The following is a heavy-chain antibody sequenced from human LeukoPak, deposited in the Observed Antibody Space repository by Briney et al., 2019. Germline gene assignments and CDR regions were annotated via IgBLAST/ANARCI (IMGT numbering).Heavy chain of an antibody. D-gene: IGHD5-12*01. CDR3: ARDCGYDSNSMNYFDY. V-gene: IGHV1-2*02. Sequence: ASVKVSCKASGYTFTAYYIHWVRQAPGQGLEWMGWINANSGGTDYAQKFQGRVTMTRDTSISTAYMELSRLRSDDTAVYYCARDCGYDSNSMNYFDYWGQGTLLTVSS. CDR2: INANSGGT. J-gene: IGHJ4*02. CDR1: GYTFTAYY.